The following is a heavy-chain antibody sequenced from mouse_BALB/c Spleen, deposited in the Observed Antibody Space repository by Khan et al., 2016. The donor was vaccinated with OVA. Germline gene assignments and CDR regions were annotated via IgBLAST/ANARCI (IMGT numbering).Heavy chain of an antibody. D-gene: IGHD2-3*01. CDR1: GYSITSDYA. CDR2: ISSSGST. Sequence: EVQLVESGPGLVKPSQSLSLTCPVTGYSITSDYAWNWIRQFPGNKLEWMGYISSSGSTNYNPAFKSRISITRDTSKNQFFLQLNSVTTEDTATYDCARDGSRYNYAMDYWGQGTSVTVAS. J-gene: IGHJ4*01. V-gene: IGHV3-2*02. CDR3: ARDGSRYNYAMDY.